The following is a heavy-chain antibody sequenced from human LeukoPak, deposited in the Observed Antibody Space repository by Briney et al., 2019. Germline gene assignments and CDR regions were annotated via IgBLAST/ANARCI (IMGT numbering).Heavy chain of an antibody. CDR3: AKGGKWDVTPFDY. V-gene: IGHV3-23*01. D-gene: IGHD1-26*01. CDR1: GFTFTSYS. CDR2: ISGGGGST. Sequence: GGSLRLSCAASGFTFTSYSMNWVRQAPGKGLEWVSTISGGGGSTYYADSVKGRFTISRDNSENTLYLQVNSLRAEDTAVYYCAKGGKWDVTPFDYWGQGTLVTVSS. J-gene: IGHJ4*02.